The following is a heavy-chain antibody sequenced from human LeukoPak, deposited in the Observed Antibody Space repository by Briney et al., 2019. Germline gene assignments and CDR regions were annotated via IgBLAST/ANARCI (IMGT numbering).Heavy chain of an antibody. CDR1: GFTFLSYG. CDR3: ARVLPGIAAAGTDFDY. V-gene: IGHV3-30*02. CDR2: IHYDGSNK. D-gene: IGHD6-13*01. J-gene: IGHJ4*02. Sequence: GGSLRLSCAASGFTFLSYGMHWVRQAPGKGLERVAFIHYDGSNKYYADSVKGRFTISRDNSKNTLYLQMNSLRAEDTAVYYCARVLPGIAAAGTDFDYWGQGTLVTVSS.